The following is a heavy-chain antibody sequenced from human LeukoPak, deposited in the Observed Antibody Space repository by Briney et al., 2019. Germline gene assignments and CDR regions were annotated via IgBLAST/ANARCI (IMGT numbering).Heavy chain of an antibody. CDR1: GGSLHNYY. J-gene: IGHJ6*03. Sequence: PSETLSLTCTVSGGSLHNYYWSWIRQPPGKGLEWIGYIDYSGSTNYNPSLKSRVTVSVDRSKSQFSLRVTSVSAADTAVYYCARGLDRGNYYYMDVWGKGTTVIVSS. CDR3: ARGLDRGNYYYMDV. D-gene: IGHD3/OR15-3a*01. V-gene: IGHV4-59*01. CDR2: IDYSGST.